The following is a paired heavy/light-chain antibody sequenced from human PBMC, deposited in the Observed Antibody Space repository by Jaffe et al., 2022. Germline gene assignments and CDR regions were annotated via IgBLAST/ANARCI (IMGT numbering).Light chain of an antibody. V-gene: IGKV3-20*01. CDR2: GAS. CDR1: QSITSSY. J-gene: IGKJ2*01. CDR3: QQYGSSPPYT. Sequence: EIVLTQSPGTLSLSPGERATLSCRASQSITSSYLAWYQHKPGQAPRLLIYGASSRATGIPDKFSGSGSGTDFTLTISILEPEDFAVYYCQQYGSSPPYTFGQGTKLEIK.
Heavy chain of an antibody. D-gene: IGHD6-13*01. Sequence: QVQLQESGPGLVKPSETLSLTCTVSGASIRSYYWSWIRQPPGKGLEWIGYIYYSGTTNYNPSLKSRVTMSVDTSKNQFSLKLTSVTAADTAVYYCARVGSTWYYFDYWGQGTLVTVSS. J-gene: IGHJ4*02. CDR2: IYYSGTT. V-gene: IGHV4-59*01. CDR1: GASIRSYY. CDR3: ARVGSTWYYFDY.